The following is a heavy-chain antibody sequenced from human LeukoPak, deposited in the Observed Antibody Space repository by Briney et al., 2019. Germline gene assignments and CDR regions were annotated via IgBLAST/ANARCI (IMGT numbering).Heavy chain of an antibody. V-gene: IGHV4-39*01. D-gene: IGHD2-15*01. Sequence: SETLSLTCTVSGGSISISDYYWGGIRQSPGKGLEWIGYIYFLGNTKYNPSLKSRVTMSVDTSKNQFSLELASVTAADTAVYYCASVMGYCSRGSCYHFDYWGQGTLVTASS. CDR2: IYFLGNT. CDR1: GGSISISDYY. CDR3: ASVMGYCSRGSCYHFDY. J-gene: IGHJ4*02.